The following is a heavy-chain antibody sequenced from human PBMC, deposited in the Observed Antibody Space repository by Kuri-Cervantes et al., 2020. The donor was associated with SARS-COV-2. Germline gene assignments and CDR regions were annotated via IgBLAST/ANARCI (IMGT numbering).Heavy chain of an antibody. J-gene: IGHJ6*02. CDR3: ARDGSGSYFITHYYGMDV. CDR1: GGSFSGYY. CDR2: INHSGST. Sequence: ESLKISCAVYGGSFSGYYWSWIRQPPGKGLEWIGEINHSGSTNYNPSLKSRVTISVDTSKNQFSLKLSSVTAADTAVYYCARDGSGSYFITHYYGMDVWGQGTTVTVSS. V-gene: IGHV4-34*01. D-gene: IGHD3-10*01.